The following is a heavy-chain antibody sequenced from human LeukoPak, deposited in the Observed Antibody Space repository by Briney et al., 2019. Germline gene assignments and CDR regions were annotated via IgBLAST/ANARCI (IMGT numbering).Heavy chain of an antibody. V-gene: IGHV4-59*08. Sequence: SETLSLTCTVSGGSNSSYYWSWIRQPPGKGLEWIGYIYYSGSTNYNPSLKSRVTISVDTSKNQFSLKLSSVTAADTAVYYCARLGGDYGSVGDYWGQGTLVTVSS. CDR3: ARLGGDYGSVGDY. D-gene: IGHD4-17*01. CDR1: GGSNSSYY. CDR2: IYYSGST. J-gene: IGHJ4*02.